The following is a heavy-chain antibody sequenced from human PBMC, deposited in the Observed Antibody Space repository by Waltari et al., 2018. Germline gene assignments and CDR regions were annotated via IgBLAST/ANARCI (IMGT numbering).Heavy chain of an antibody. CDR2: IYQSGST. CDR3: ARGEGSSGWSQFDY. V-gene: IGHV4-4*02. Sequence: QVQLQESGPGLVKPSGTLSLTCAVSGGSISRTNWWNWVRQPPGKGLEWIGEIYQSGSTNYNPSLKSRVTISVEKSKNQFSLKLTSVTAADTAVYYCARGEGSSGWSQFDYWGQGTLVTVSS. D-gene: IGHD6-19*01. CDR1: GGSISRTNW. J-gene: IGHJ4*02.